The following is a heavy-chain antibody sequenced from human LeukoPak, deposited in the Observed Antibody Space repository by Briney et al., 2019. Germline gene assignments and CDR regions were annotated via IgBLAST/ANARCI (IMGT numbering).Heavy chain of an antibody. CDR1: GGSISSYY. V-gene: IGHV4-59*01. J-gene: IGHJ4*02. CDR3: ARDRSGWFGN. D-gene: IGHD6-19*01. CDR2: IYYSGST. Sequence: PSETLSLTCTVSGGSISSYYWSWIRQPPGKGLEWIGYIYYSGSTNYNPSLKSRVIISVDTSKNQFSLKLSSVTAADTAVYYCARDRSGWFGNWGQGTLVTVSS.